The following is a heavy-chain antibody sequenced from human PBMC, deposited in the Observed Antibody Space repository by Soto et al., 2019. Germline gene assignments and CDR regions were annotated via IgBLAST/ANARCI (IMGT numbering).Heavy chain of an antibody. CDR2: IIPIFGTA. CDR3: ARVDSSGRNWFDP. D-gene: IGHD6-19*01. Sequence: QVQLVQSGAEVKKPGSSVKVSCKASGGTFSSYAISWVRQAPGQALEWMGGIIPIFGTANYAQKFQGRVTITQDEATRTAYMELSSLRSEYTAVYYCARVDSSGRNWFDPWGQGTLVTVSS. CDR1: GGTFSSYA. J-gene: IGHJ5*02. V-gene: IGHV1-69*01.